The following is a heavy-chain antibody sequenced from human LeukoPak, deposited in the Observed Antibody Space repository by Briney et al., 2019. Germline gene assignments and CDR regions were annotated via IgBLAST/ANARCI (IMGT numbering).Heavy chain of an antibody. CDR1: GFTFSNAW. D-gene: IGHD3-10*01. CDR3: ARKLWFGEPCCYFDY. J-gene: IGHJ4*02. V-gene: IGHV3-21*01. Sequence: GGSLRLSCAASGFTFSNAWMSWVRQAPGKGLEWVSSISSSSSYIYYADSVKGRFTISRDNAKNSLHLQMNSLRAEDTAVYYCARKLWFGEPCCYFDYWGQGTLVTVSS. CDR2: ISSSSSYI.